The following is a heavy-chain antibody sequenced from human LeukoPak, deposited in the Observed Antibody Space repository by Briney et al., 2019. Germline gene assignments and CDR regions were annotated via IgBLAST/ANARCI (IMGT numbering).Heavy chain of an antibody. CDR3: AKADGDPILLWFGVTIDY. J-gene: IGHJ4*02. Sequence: GGSLRLSCAASGFTFSSYGMHWVRQAPGKGLEWVAVISYDGGNKYYADSVKGRFTISRDNSKNTLYLQMNSLRAEDTAVYYCAKADGDPILLWFGVTIDYWGQGTLVTVSS. CDR2: ISYDGGNK. V-gene: IGHV3-30*18. CDR1: GFTFSSYG. D-gene: IGHD3-10*01.